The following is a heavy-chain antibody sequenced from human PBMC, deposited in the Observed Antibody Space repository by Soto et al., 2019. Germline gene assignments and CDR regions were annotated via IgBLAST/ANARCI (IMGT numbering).Heavy chain of an antibody. V-gene: IGHV3-30*18. Sequence: QVQLVESGGGVVQPGRSLRLSCAASEFTFRNYGMHWVRQAPGKGLEWVAVISYDGSDKHYADSVKGRFTISRDNSKNTLYLQMNSLRAEDAAVYFCAKRHEVGGYYFDYWGQGTLVTVSS. CDR1: EFTFRNYG. CDR2: ISYDGSDK. J-gene: IGHJ4*02. CDR3: AKRHEVGGYYFDY.